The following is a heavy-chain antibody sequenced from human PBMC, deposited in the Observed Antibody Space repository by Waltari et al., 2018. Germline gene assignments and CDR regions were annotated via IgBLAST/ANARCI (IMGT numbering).Heavy chain of an antibody. V-gene: IGHV3-23*01. D-gene: IGHD6-19*01. J-gene: IGHJ4*02. CDR1: GFTFSSYA. CDR2: SSGSGGST. CDR3: ARESSGAFLFDY. Sequence: EVQLLESGGGLVQPGGSLRLSCAASGFTFSSYAMSWVRQAPGKGLEWVSASSGSGGSTYYADSVKGRFTISRDNSKNTLYLQMNSLRAEDTAVYYCARESSGAFLFDYWGQGTLVTVSS.